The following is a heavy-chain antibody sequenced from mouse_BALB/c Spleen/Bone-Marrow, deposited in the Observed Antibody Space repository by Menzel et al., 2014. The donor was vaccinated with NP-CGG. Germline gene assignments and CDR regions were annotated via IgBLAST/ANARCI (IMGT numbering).Heavy chain of an antibody. V-gene: IGHV5-4*02. Sequence: DVQLQESGGGLVKPGGSLKLSCAASGFTFXDYYMYWVRQTPEKRLEWVATISDGGSYTYYPDSVKGRFTISRDNAKNNLYLQMSSLKSEDTAMYYCAREMAMDYWGQGTSVTVSS. CDR1: GFTFXDYY. CDR3: AREMAMDY. CDR2: ISDGGSYT. J-gene: IGHJ4*01.